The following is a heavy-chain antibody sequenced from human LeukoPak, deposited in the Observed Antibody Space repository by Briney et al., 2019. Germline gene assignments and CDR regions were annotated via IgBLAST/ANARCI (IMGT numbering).Heavy chain of an antibody. J-gene: IGHJ6*03. CDR1: GGSFSGYY. CDR2: INHSGST. D-gene: IGHD6-19*01. CDR3: ARGLSGWYYYYYYMDV. V-gene: IGHV4-34*01. Sequence: PSETLSLTCAVYGGSFSGYYWSWIRQPPGKGLEWIGEINHSGSTNYNPSLKSRVTISVDTSKNQFSLKLSSVTAADTAVYYCARGLSGWYYYYYYMDVWGKGTTVTVSS.